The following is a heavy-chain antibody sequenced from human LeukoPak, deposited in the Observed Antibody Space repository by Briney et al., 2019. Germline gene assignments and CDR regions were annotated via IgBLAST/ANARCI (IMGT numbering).Heavy chain of an antibody. V-gene: IGHV3-23*01. D-gene: IGHD3-10*01. J-gene: IGHJ4*02. CDR3: ARGGPLWVGPWCFVY. CDR2: ISGSGGST. CDR1: GFTFSSYA. Sequence: GGSLRLSCAASGFTFSSYAMSWVRQAPGKGLEWVSAISGSGGSTYYADSVKGRFTISRDNAKNSLYLQMNRLRAEDTAGYYFARGGPLWVGPWCFVYWGERTLV.